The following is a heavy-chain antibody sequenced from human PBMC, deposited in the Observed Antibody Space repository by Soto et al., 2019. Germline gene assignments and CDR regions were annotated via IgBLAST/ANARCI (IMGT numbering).Heavy chain of an antibody. V-gene: IGHV1-18*01. J-gene: IGHJ3*02. D-gene: IGHD3-16*02. CDR3: ARAGYNYIWGSYRYHDAFDI. CDR1: GYTFTSYG. Sequence: GASVKVSCKASGYTFTSYGISCVRQAPGQGLEWMGWISAYNGNTNYAQKLQGRVTMTTDTSTSTAYMELRSLRSDDTAVYYCARAGYNYIWGSYRYHDAFDIWGQGTMVTVSS. CDR2: ISAYNGNT.